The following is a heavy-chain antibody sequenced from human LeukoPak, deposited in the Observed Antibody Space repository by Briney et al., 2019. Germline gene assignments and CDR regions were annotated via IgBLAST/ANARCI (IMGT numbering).Heavy chain of an antibody. D-gene: IGHD2-21*01. V-gene: IGHV1-2*02. CDR3: ARTHCGGDCYLNDAFDI. J-gene: IGHJ3*02. Sequence: ASVKVSCKASGYTFTDYYMHWVRQAPGQGLEWMGWINPKTGITKYTQKFQGRVTMTRDASITTAYMDLSRLRSDDTAVHYSARTHCGGDCYLNDAFDIWGQGTMVTVSS. CDR2: INPKTGIT. CDR1: GYTFTDYY.